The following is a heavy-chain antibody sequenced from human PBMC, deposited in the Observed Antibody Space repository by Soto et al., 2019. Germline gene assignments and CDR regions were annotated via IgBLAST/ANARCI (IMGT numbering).Heavy chain of an antibody. Sequence: EGQLVESGGGLVLPGGSLRLSCAASGFIFSTYTLNWVRQAPGKGLEWVSYISAGSDAIHYADSVKGRFTVSRDNAKNFLFLQMNSPRDEDTAVYYCARLYTPSRGGAWLDPWGQGTLVTVSS. V-gene: IGHV3-48*02. CDR1: GFIFSTYT. D-gene: IGHD3-16*01. CDR3: ARLYTPSRGGAWLDP. CDR2: ISAGSDAI. J-gene: IGHJ5*02.